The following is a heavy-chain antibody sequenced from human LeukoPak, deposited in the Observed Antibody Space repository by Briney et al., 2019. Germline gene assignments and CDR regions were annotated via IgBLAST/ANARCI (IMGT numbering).Heavy chain of an antibody. V-gene: IGHV3-48*01. CDR1: GFTFSIYS. CDR2: ISSSSSTI. J-gene: IGHJ4*02. Sequence: PGGSLRLSCAVSGFTFSIYSMSWVRQAPGKGLEWVSYISSSSSTISYADSVKGRFTISRDNAENSLYLQMNSLRAEDTAVYYCARAGDFSFKDWGQETLVTVSS. CDR3: ARAGDFSFKD. D-gene: IGHD3-3*01.